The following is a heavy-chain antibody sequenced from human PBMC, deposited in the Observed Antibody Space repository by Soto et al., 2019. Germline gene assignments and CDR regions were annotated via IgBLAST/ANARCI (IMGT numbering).Heavy chain of an antibody. CDR3: ASPGPYCSSTSCYAFDI. Sequence: ASVKVSCKASGGTFSSYAISWVRQAPGQGLEWMGGIIPIFGTANYAQKFQGRVTITADESTSTAYMELSSLRSEDTAVYYCASPGPYCSSTSCYAFDIWGQGTMVTVSS. V-gene: IGHV1-69*13. D-gene: IGHD2-2*01. J-gene: IGHJ3*02. CDR2: IIPIFGTA. CDR1: GGTFSSYA.